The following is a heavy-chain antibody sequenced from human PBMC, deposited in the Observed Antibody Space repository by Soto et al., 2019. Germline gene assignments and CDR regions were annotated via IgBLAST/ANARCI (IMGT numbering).Heavy chain of an antibody. V-gene: IGHV1-46*01. CDR3: ARGGEVGVAGSAAFDM. J-gene: IGHJ3*02. CDR2: INPGSGAA. Sequence: QVQLVQSRAEVKKPGASVKISCTASGYTVTTHYMHWVRQAPGRGLEWMGAINPGSGAAKYTQTFQARVTMTRDTSTNTVYMEMSALRSEDTAVFYCARGGEVGVAGSAAFDMWGQGTMVTVSS. CDR1: GYTVTTHY. D-gene: IGHD6-19*01.